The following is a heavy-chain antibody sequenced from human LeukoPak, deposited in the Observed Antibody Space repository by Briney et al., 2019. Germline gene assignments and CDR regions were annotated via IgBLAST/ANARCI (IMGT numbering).Heavy chain of an antibody. J-gene: IGHJ4*02. Sequence: ASVKVSCKASGYTFTGYYMHWVRQAPGQGLEWMGWINPNSGGTNYAQKFQGRVTMTRDTSISTAYMELSRLRSDDTAVYYYARATISSSSLTGFDYWGQGTLVTVSS. CDR2: INPNSGGT. D-gene: IGHD6-6*01. CDR1: GYTFTGYY. V-gene: IGHV1-2*02. CDR3: ARATISSSSLTGFDY.